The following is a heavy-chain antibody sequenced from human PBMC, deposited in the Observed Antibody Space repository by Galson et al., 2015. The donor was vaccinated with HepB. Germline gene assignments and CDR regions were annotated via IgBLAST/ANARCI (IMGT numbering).Heavy chain of an antibody. J-gene: IGHJ4*02. Sequence: TLSLTCTVSGGSISSGGYYWSWIRQHPGKGLEWIGYIYYSGSTYYNPSLKSRVTISVDTSKNQFSLKLSSVTAADTAVYYCARETDSYGQKNFDYWGQGTLVTVSS. D-gene: IGHD5-18*01. CDR3: ARETDSYGQKNFDY. V-gene: IGHV4-31*03. CDR2: IYYSGST. CDR1: GGSISSGGYY.